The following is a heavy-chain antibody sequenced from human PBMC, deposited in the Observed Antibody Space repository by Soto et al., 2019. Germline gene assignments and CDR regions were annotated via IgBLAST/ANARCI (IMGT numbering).Heavy chain of an antibody. J-gene: IGHJ5*02. Sequence: PSETLCLTCTVSGGSISRYYWSWIRQPPGKGLEWIGYIYYSGSTNYNPSLKSRVTISVDTSKNQFSLKLSSVTAADTAVYYCARQLWFGAKRWXDPWGQGTLVTVS. D-gene: IGHD3-10*01. V-gene: IGHV4-59*08. CDR1: GGSISRYY. CDR2: IYYSGST. CDR3: ARQLWFGAKRWXDP.